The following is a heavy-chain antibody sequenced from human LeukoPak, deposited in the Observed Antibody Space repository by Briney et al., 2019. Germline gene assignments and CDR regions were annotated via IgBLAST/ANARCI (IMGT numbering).Heavy chain of an antibody. CDR1: GGSISSGGYS. CDR3: ARWGAEKDYAPGY. D-gene: IGHD4-17*01. CDR2: IYHSGST. V-gene: IGHV4-30-2*01. Sequence: SETLSLTCAVSGGSISSGGYSWSWIRQPPGKGLEWIGYIYHSGSTNYNPSLKSRVTISVDASKNQFSLKLSSVTAADTAVYYCARWGAEKDYAPGYWGQGTLVTVSS. J-gene: IGHJ4*02.